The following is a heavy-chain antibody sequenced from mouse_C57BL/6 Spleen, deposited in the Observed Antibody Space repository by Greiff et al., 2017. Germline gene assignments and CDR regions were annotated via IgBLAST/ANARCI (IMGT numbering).Heavy chain of an antibody. D-gene: IGHD2-4*01. CDR3: ARWDYDERDYFDY. CDR2: IHPNSGST. V-gene: IGHV1-64*01. J-gene: IGHJ2*01. CDR1: GYTFTSYW. Sequence: QVQLQQPGAELVKPGASVKLSCKASGYTFTSYWMHWVKQRPGQGLEWIGMIHPNSGSTNYNEKFKSKATLTVDKSSSTAYMQLSSLTSEDSAVYYCARWDYDERDYFDYWGQGTTLTVSS.